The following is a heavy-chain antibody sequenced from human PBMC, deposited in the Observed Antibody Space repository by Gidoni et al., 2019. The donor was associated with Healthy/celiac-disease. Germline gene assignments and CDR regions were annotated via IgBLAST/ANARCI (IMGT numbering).Heavy chain of an antibody. J-gene: IGHJ6*02. CDR2: IYYSGST. CDR3: ARDWRFGELLGSYYYGMDV. CDR1: GGSISSYY. V-gene: IGHV4-59*01. D-gene: IGHD3-10*01. Sequence: QVQLQESGPGLGKPSETLSRTCTGAGGSISSYYWSWIRQPPGKGLEWIGYIYYSGSTNYNPSLQSRVTISVDTSKNQFSLQLSSVTAADTAVYYCARDWRFGELLGSYYYGMDVWGQGTTVTVSS.